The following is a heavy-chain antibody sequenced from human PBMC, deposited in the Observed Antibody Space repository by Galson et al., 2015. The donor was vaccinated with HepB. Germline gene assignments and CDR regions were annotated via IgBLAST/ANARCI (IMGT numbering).Heavy chain of an antibody. D-gene: IGHD3-16*01. J-gene: IGHJ4*02. CDR3: GRSSYGAFDY. V-gene: IGHV3-21*01. Sequence: SLRLSCAASGFTFNTYTVNWVRQAPGKGLEWVSSISSSSAYIYYADSVKGRFTVSRDNAKNSLYLQMNSLRAEDTAVYYCGRSSYGAFDYWGQGTLVTVSS. CDR1: GFTFNTYT. CDR2: ISSSSAYI.